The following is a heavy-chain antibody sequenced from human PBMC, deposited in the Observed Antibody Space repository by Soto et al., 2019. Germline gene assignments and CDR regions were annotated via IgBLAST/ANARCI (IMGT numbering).Heavy chain of an antibody. J-gene: IGHJ4*02. V-gene: IGHV3-30-3*01. CDR3: ARGIAGFDY. CDR2: ISYDGSNK. Sequence: QVQLVESGGGVVQPGRSLRLSCAASGFTFISYAMHWVRQAPGKGLEWVAVISYDGSNKYYADSVKGRFTISRDNSKNTLYLQMNSLRAEDTAVYYCARGIAGFDYWGQGTLVTVSS. CDR1: GFTFISYA. D-gene: IGHD6-13*01.